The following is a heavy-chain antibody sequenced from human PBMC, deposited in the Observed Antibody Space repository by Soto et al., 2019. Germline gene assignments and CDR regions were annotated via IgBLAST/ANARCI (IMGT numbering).Heavy chain of an antibody. CDR2: ISYSGST. D-gene: IGHD3-16*01. CDR3: ARSLGVFSTSGY. V-gene: IGHV4-59*01. Sequence: ASETLSLTCTVSGGSINKYYWNWIRQPPGKGLEWIGYISYSGSTNYNPSLKSRVTISVDTSKNQFSLKVTSVAAADTAVYYCARSLGVFSTSGYWGQGTLVTVSS. J-gene: IGHJ4*02. CDR1: GGSINKYY.